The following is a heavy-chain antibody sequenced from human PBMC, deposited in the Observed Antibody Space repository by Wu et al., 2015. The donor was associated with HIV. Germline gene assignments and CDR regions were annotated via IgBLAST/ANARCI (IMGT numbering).Heavy chain of an antibody. J-gene: IGHJ4*02. CDR2: INPSGGST. CDR3: IRGWAGYGDLSDY. V-gene: IGHV1-46*03. D-gene: IGHD4-17*01. CDR1: GYTFTSYY. Sequence: QVQLVQSGAEVKKPGASVKVSCKASGYTFTSYYMHWVRQAPGQGLEWMGIINPSGGSTTYAQKFQGRVTMTRDTSTSTVYMELSSLRSEDTAVYYCIRGWAGYGDLSDYWGQGNPGHRLF.